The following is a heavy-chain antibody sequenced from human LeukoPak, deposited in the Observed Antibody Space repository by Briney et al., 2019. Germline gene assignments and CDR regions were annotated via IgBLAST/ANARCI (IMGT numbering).Heavy chain of an antibody. CDR2: INHSGST. Sequence: PSETLSLTCAVYGGSFSGYYWSWIRQPPGKGLEWIGEINHSGSTNYNPSLKSRVTISVDTSKNQFSLKLSSVTAADTAVYYCARGQMAPMITWGQGTLVTVSS. CDR3: ARGQMAPMIT. J-gene: IGHJ5*02. D-gene: IGHD3-16*01. CDR1: GGSFSGYY. V-gene: IGHV4-34*01.